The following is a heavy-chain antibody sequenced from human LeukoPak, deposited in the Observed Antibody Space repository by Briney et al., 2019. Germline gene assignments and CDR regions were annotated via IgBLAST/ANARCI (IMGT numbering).Heavy chain of an antibody. CDR3: ARGRQVGATGFDY. J-gene: IGHJ4*02. V-gene: IGHV4-59*01. Sequence: PSETLSLTCTVSGGSISSYYWSWIRQPPGKGLEWIGYIYYSGSTNYNPSLKSRVTISVDTSKNQFSLKLSSVTAADTAVYYRARGRQVGATGFDYWGQGTLVTVSS. CDR1: GGSISSYY. CDR2: IYYSGST. D-gene: IGHD1-26*01.